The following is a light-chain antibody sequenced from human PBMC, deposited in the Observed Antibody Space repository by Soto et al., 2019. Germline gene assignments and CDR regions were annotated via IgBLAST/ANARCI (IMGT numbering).Light chain of an antibody. CDR3: QVWDSGTVV. J-gene: IGLJ2*01. CDR1: NIGSKY. Sequence: SYELTQPLSVSVALGQTARITCGGNNIGSKYVHWYQQKPGQAPVLVIYRVSNRPSGIPERFSGSNSGNTATLTISRAQAGDEADYYCQVWDSGTVVFGGGTKVTVL. V-gene: IGLV3-9*01. CDR2: RVS.